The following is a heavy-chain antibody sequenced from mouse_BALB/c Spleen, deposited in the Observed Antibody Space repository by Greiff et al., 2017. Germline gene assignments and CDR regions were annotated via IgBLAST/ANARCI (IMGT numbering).Heavy chain of an antibody. J-gene: IGHJ3*01. CDR3: ASRDYYGSSYFAY. CDR2: INSNGGST. V-gene: IGHV5-6-2*01. Sequence: EVMLVESGGGLVKLGGSLKLSCAASGFTFSSYYMSWVRQTPEKRLELVAAINSNGGSTYYPDTVKGRFTISRDNAKNTLYLQMSSLKSEDTALYYCASRDYYGSSYFAYWGQGTLVTVSA. D-gene: IGHD1-1*01. CDR1: GFTFSSYY.